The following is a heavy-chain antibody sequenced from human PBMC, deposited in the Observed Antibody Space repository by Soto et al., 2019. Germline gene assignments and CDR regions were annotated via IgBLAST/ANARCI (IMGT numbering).Heavy chain of an antibody. CDR3: PRDPGDLFGYMDV. D-gene: IGHD4-17*01. Sequence: VQSGAEVKKPGSSVNVSCKASGGTFASYSITWVRQAPGQRLEWMGEIIPLLKTVNYAQKFQGRVTITGDRSTSTVYMALSRLRSDDTAVYYCPRDPGDLFGYMDVWGHGTTVTVS. V-gene: IGHV1-69*06. CDR2: IIPLLKTV. J-gene: IGHJ6*02. CDR1: GGTFASYS.